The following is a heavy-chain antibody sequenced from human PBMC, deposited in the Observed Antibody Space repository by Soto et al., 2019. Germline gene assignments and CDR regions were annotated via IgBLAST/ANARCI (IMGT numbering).Heavy chain of an antibody. D-gene: IGHD3-3*01. Sequence: SETLSLTCTVSGGSISSYYWSWIRQPRGKGLEWIGYIYYSGSTNYNPSLKSRVTISVDTSKNQFSLKLSSVTAADTAVYYCARVGANDFWSGPTQYYFDYWGQGTLVTVSS. CDR2: IYYSGST. J-gene: IGHJ4*02. CDR1: GGSISSYY. CDR3: ARVGANDFWSGPTQYYFDY. V-gene: IGHV4-59*01.